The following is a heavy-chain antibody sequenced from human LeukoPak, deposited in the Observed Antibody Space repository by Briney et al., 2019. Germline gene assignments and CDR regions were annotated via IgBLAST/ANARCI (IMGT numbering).Heavy chain of an antibody. CDR2: IKLDGSEE. Sequence: PGGSLRLSCAASGFTFSSYWMNWVRQAPGKGLEWVANIKLDGSEEYYVDSVKGRFTISRDNAKNTLYLQMNSLRAEDTAVYYCARAGSITMIVRYWYFDLWGRGTLVTVSS. J-gene: IGHJ2*01. CDR3: ARAGSITMIVRYWYFDL. V-gene: IGHV3-7*01. CDR1: GFTFSSYW. D-gene: IGHD3-22*01.